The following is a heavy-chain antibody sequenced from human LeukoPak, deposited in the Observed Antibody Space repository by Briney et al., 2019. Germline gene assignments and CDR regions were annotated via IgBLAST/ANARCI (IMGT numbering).Heavy chain of an antibody. V-gene: IGHV3-74*01. CDR1: GFTFSNYW. J-gene: IGHJ4*02. D-gene: IGHD4-17*01. CDR2: INSDGSST. Sequence: PVGSLRLSCAASGFTFSNYWMHWVRQAPGKGLVWVSRINSDGSSTTSADSVKGRFTISRDNAKNTLYLQMNSLRAEDTAVYYCAKGGATVIDYWGQGTLVTVSS. CDR3: AKGGATVIDY.